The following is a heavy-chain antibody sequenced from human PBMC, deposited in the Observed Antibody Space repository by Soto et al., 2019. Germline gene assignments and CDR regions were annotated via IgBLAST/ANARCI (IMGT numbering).Heavy chain of an antibody. J-gene: IGHJ6*02. Sequence: GASVKVSCKASGYTFTGYYMHWVRQAPGQGLEWVGWINPNSGGTNYAQKFQGRVTMTRDTSISTAYMELSRLRSDDTAVYYCARDILVVVAATDYYYGMDVWGQGTTVTVSS. CDR3: ARDILVVVAATDYYYGMDV. D-gene: IGHD2-15*01. CDR1: GYTFTGYY. CDR2: INPNSGGT. V-gene: IGHV1-2*02.